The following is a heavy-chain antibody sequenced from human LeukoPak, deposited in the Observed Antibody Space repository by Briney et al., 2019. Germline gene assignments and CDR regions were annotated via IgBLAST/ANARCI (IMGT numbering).Heavy chain of an antibody. CDR2: INHSGST. J-gene: IGHJ4*02. D-gene: IGHD6-19*01. CDR3: ARLVGGWSTFDY. CDR1: GGSFSGYY. Sequence: SETLSLTCAVYGGSFSGYYWSWIRQPPGKGLEWIGEINHSGSTNYNPSLKSRVTISVDTSKNQFSLKLSSVTAADTAVYYCARLVGGWSTFDYWGQGTLVTVSS. V-gene: IGHV4-34*01.